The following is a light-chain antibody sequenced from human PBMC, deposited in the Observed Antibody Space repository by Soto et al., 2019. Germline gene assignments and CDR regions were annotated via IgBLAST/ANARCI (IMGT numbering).Light chain of an antibody. CDR3: SSFAGNNNLV. Sequence: QSALTQPPSASGSPGQSVTISCTGTSRDGGGYNYVSWYQQHPGKSPKLMISEVSKRPSGVPDRFSGSKSSNTASLTVSGLQAEEAADYYCSSFAGNNNLVFGGGTKLTVL. CDR1: SRDGGGYNY. J-gene: IGLJ2*01. CDR2: EVS. V-gene: IGLV2-8*01.